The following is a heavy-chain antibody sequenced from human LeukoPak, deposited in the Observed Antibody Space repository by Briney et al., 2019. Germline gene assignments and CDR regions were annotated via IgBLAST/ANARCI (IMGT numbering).Heavy chain of an antibody. J-gene: IGHJ1*01. D-gene: IGHD3-22*01. CDR1: GFTFGSYG. V-gene: IGHV3-23*01. Sequence: QSGGSLRLSCAASGFTFGSYGMSWVRQAPGKGLEWVSFITPNADRTSYADSMEGRFTISRDNPRNTLYMQMNSLRDEDTALYYCAIMHGYYDGSGYWVQWGQGTLVNVSS. CDR3: AIMHGYYDGSGYWVQ. CDR2: ITPNADRT.